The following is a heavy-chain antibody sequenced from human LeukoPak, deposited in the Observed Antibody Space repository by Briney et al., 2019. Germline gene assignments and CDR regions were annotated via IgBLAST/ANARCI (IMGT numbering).Heavy chain of an antibody. CDR1: GFTFDIYG. CDR3: ARGGGVMDY. V-gene: IGHV3-23*01. J-gene: IGHJ4*02. D-gene: IGHD3-16*01. Sequence: QPGGSLRLSCAASGFTFDIYGMSWVRQAPGKGLEWVSTITGSGGTTYFADSVKGRFIISRNNSKNTLYLQMNSLRAEDTAVYYCARGGGVMDYWGQGTLVTVSS. CDR2: ITGSGGTT.